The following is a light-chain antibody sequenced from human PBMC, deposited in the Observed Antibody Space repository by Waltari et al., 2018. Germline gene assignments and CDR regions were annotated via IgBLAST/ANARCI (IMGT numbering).Light chain of an antibody. J-gene: IGKJ1*01. Sequence: IQMTQSPSPLPPSVGARVTITCRASQSISSWLAWYQQKPGKAPKLLIYKASSLESGVPSRFSGSGSGTEFTLTISSLQPDDFATYYCQQYNSYSRTFGQGTKVEIK. CDR3: QQYNSYSRT. CDR2: KAS. CDR1: QSISSW. V-gene: IGKV1-5*03.